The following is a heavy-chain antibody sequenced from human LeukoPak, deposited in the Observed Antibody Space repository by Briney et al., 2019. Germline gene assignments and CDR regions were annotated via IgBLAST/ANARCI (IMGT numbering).Heavy chain of an antibody. CDR3: ARGTDFWSGYYIWDYFDY. CDR1: GGSFSGYY. J-gene: IGHJ4*02. Sequence: SETLSLTCAVYGGSFSGYYWSWIRQPPGKGLEWIGEINHSGSTNYNPSLKSRVTISVDTSKNQFSLKLSSVTAADTAVYYCARGTDFWSGYYIWDYFDYWGQGTLVTVSS. CDR2: INHSGST. V-gene: IGHV4-34*01. D-gene: IGHD3-3*01.